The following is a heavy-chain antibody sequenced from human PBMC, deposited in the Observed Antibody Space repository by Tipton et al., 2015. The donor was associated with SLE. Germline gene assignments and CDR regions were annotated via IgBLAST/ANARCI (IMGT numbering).Heavy chain of an antibody. J-gene: IGHJ4*02. D-gene: IGHD4-23*01. CDR1: GFTFSTYG. V-gene: IGHV3-33*08. CDR3: AKARDDFGGSYYFDY. Sequence: SLRLSCAASGFTFSTYGMHWVRQAPGKGLEWVAVIWYDGSKKYYADSVKGRFTISRDNSKNTLYLQMNSLTAEDTAVYYCAKARDDFGGSYYFDYWGQGTLVTVSS. CDR2: IWYDGSKK.